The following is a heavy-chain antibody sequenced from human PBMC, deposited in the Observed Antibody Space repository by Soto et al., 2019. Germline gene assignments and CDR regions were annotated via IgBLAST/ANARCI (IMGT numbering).Heavy chain of an antibody. CDR3: AKSSCSGGSCYSAY. CDR2: ISYDGSNK. Sequence: SCKASGYTFTSYPMHWVRQAPGKGLEWVAVISYDGSNKYYADSVKGRFTISRDNSKNTLYLQMNSLRAEDTAVYYCAKSSCSGGSCYSAYWGQGTLVTVSS. V-gene: IGHV3-30*18. CDR1: GYTFTSYP. J-gene: IGHJ4*02. D-gene: IGHD2-15*01.